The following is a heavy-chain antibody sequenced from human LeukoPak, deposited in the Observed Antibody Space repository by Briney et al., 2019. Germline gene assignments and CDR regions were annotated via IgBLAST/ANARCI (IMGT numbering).Heavy chain of an antibody. V-gene: IGHV4-34*01. D-gene: IGHD2-2*03. J-gene: IGHJ4*02. Sequence: SETLSLTCAVYGGSFSGYYWSWIRQPPGKGLEWIGEINHSGSTNYNPSLKSRVTISVDTSKNQFSLKLSSVTAADTAVYYCAALDIGAYWGQGTLVTVSS. CDR1: GGSFSGYY. CDR3: AALDIGAY. CDR2: INHSGST.